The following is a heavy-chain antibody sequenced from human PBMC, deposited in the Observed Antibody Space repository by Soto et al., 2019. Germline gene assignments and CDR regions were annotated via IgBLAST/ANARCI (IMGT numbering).Heavy chain of an antibody. V-gene: IGHV1-58*01. D-gene: IGHD3-3*02. CDR3: AAADEGWKLALDV. CDR1: EFTFTSST. J-gene: IGHJ6*02. Sequence: SVKVSCKASEFTFTSSTVQWVRQARGQRLEWIGWIVVGSGNTNYAQKFQERVTITRDMSTSTAYMELSSLRSEDTAVYYCAAADEGWKLALDVWGQGTTVTV. CDR2: IVVGSGNT.